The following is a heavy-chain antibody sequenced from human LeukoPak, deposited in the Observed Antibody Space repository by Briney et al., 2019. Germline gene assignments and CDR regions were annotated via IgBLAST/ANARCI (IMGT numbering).Heavy chain of an antibody. CDR2: INEDGSEI. Sequence: PGGSLSLSRAVSGFPFSGYWMGWVRQAAGNGLEWVATINEDGSEIYYVDSVKGRFTISRDNAKNSLSLQMNSLRAEDTTLYYCAREDYYGSGSPTLFDYWGQGTLVTVSS. CDR3: AREDYYGSGSPTLFDY. D-gene: IGHD3-10*01. CDR1: GFPFSGYW. J-gene: IGHJ4*02. V-gene: IGHV3-7*01.